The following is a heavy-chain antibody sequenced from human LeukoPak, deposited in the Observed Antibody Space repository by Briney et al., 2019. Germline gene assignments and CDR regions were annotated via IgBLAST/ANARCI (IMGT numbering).Heavy chain of an antibody. V-gene: IGHV1-8*01. J-gene: IGHJ4*02. D-gene: IGHD2-21*01. Sequence: ASVKVSCKASGYTFTRYDIHWVRQASGQGLEWMGWMNPNSGNTGYAQKFQGRVTMTRNTSISTAYMELSSLRSEDTAVYYCARGVPHINFDYWGQGTPVTVSS. CDR1: GYTFTRYD. CDR3: ARGVPHINFDY. CDR2: MNPNSGNT.